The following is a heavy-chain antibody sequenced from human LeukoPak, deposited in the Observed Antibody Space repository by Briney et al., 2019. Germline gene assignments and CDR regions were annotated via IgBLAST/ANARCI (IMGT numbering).Heavy chain of an antibody. CDR2: IWYDGSNK. CDR1: GFTFSSYG. V-gene: IGHV3-33*08. D-gene: IGHD2/OR15-2a*01. J-gene: IGHJ4*02. Sequence: GGSLRLSCAASGFTFSSYGMHWVRQAPGKGLEWVALIWYDGSNKYYTDSVKGRLTISRDNSKDTLFLQMNSLRAEDTAVYYCAREGPRGNSQFDYWGQGTLVTVSS. CDR3: AREGPRGNSQFDY.